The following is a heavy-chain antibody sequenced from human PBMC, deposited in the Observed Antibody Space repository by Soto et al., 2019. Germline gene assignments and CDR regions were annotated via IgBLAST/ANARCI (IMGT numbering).Heavy chain of an antibody. CDR3: GRDGYDGSGSPYPAY. Sequence: SETLSRTWSVSGGSRGEFFWCWIRQSTGKGLEWIGYIYYLGSTDYNPSLKSRVTISADTSKRHFSLRRTSVTSADTSVYYCGRDGYDGSGSPYPAYWGPGTQVTVSS. CDR1: GGSRGEFF. J-gene: IGHJ4*02. V-gene: IGHV4-59*01. CDR2: IYYLGST. D-gene: IGHD3-10*01.